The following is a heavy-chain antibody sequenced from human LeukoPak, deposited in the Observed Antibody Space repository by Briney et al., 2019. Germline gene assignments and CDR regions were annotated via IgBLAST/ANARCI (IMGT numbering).Heavy chain of an antibody. CDR1: GGTFSSYA. V-gene: IGHV1-69*04. D-gene: IGHD6-19*01. J-gene: IGHJ4*02. Sequence: ASVKVSCKASGGTFSSYAISWVRQAPGQGLEWMGRIIPILGIANYAQKFQGRVTITADKSTSTAYMELSSLRSEDTAVYYCARMNWDSSGSFDYWGQGTLVTVSS. CDR3: ARMNWDSSGSFDY. CDR2: IIPILGIA.